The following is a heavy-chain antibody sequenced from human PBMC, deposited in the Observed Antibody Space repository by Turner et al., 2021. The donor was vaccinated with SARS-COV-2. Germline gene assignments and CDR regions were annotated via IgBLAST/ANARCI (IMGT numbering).Heavy chain of an antibody. Sequence: QVQLLQSGAEVKKPASSVTVSCKASGGTFSSYAIGWVRQAPGQGLEWMGRIIPILGIPNYAQKFQGRVTITADKSTSTAYMELSSLGSEDTAVYYCAGSWVTRGVYYYGMDVWGQGTTVTVSS. J-gene: IGHJ6*02. CDR2: IIPILGIP. CDR1: GGTFSSYA. D-gene: IGHD2-21*02. V-gene: IGHV1-69*04. CDR3: AGSWVTRGVYYYGMDV.